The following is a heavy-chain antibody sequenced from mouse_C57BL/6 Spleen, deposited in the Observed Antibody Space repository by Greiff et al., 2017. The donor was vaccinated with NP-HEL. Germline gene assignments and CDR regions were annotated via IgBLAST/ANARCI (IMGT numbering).Heavy chain of an antibody. D-gene: IGHD2-2*01. CDR1: GYTFTDYY. J-gene: IGHJ4*01. CDR3: ARKGWDGYEDAMDY. CDR2: INPKNGGT. V-gene: IGHV1-26*01. Sequence: EVQLQQSGPELVKPGASVKISCKASGYTFTDYYMNWVKQSHGKSLEWIGDINPKNGGTSYNQKFKGKATLTVDKSSSTAYMELRSLTSEDSAVYYCARKGWDGYEDAMDYWGQGTSVTVSS.